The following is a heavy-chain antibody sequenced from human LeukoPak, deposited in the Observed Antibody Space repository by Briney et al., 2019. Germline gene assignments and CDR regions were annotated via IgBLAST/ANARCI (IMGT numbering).Heavy chain of an antibody. V-gene: IGHV3-33*01. CDR2: IWYDGSNK. Sequence: PGRSLRLSCAASGFTFSSYGMHWVRQAPGKGLEWVAVIWYDGSNKYYADSVKGRFTISRDNSKNTLYLQMNSLRAEDTAVYYCARDSSEPIAAAGTSWFDPWGQGTLVTVSS. CDR3: ARDSSEPIAAAGTSWFDP. J-gene: IGHJ5*02. CDR1: GFTFSSYG. D-gene: IGHD6-13*01.